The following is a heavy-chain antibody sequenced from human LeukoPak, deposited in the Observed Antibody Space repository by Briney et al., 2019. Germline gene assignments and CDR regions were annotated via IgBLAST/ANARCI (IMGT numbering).Heavy chain of an antibody. CDR1: GFTFHDYS. D-gene: IGHD3-10*01. Sequence: GGSLRLSCAASGFTFHDYSMHWVRQVPGKGLEWVSLVSWNGLGTYYADSVRGRFTGSRDNTKNSLFLQMNSLRIEDTALYYCAKDGAVGSPRGYFDSWGQGTLVTVSS. J-gene: IGHJ4*02. CDR2: VSWNGLGT. V-gene: IGHV3-43D*03. CDR3: AKDGAVGSPRGYFDS.